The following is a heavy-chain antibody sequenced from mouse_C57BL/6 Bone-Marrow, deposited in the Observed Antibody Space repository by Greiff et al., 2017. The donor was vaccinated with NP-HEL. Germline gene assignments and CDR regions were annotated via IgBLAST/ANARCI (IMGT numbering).Heavy chain of an antibody. CDR2: INPNNGGT. D-gene: IGHD1-1*01. CDR1: GYTFTDYY. J-gene: IGHJ1*03. CDR3: ARWSSYERYFDV. Sequence: VQLQQSGPELVKPGASVKISCKASGYTFTDYYMNWVKQSHGKSLEWIGDINPNNGGTSYNQKFKGKATLTVDKSSSTAYMELRSLTSEDSAVYYCARWSSYERYFDVWGTGTTVTVSS. V-gene: IGHV1-26*01.